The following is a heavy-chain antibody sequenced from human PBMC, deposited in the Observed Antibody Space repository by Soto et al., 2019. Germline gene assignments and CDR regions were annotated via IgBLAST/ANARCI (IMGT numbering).Heavy chain of an antibody. Sequence: PSGTLCLTGTVCGGSISSGDYYWRWIRQSPGKCLEFIGYIYSSGSTSYNPSLKSRVTISVDTSKNQFSLKLSSVTAADPAVYYCARGSGAADGAFDISGQRTMVTVSS. CDR1: GGSISSGDYY. D-gene: IGHD1-26*01. V-gene: IGHV4-30-4*01. CDR2: IYSSGST. CDR3: ARGSGAADGAFDI. J-gene: IGHJ3*02.